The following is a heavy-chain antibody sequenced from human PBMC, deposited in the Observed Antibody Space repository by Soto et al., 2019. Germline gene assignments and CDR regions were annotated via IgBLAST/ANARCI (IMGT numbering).Heavy chain of an antibody. Sequence: GGSLRLSCGASGFTFGGYAVSWVRQAPGKGLEWVSAISGSGGSTYYADSVKGRFTISRDNSKNTLYLQMNSLRAEDTAVYYCAKEGYCSGGSCPPDIWGQGTMVTVSS. CDR1: GFTFGGYA. D-gene: IGHD2-15*01. J-gene: IGHJ3*02. CDR3: AKEGYCSGGSCPPDI. V-gene: IGHV3-23*01. CDR2: ISGSGGST.